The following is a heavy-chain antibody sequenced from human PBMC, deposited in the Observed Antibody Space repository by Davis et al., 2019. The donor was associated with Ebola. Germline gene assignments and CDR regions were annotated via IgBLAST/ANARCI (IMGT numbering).Heavy chain of an antibody. J-gene: IGHJ4*02. Sequence: SETLSLTCTVSGGSISSYYWSWIRQPPGKGLEWIGSIYHSGSTYYNPSLKSRVTISVDTSKNQFSLKLSSVTAADTAVYYCASGWGYEIKFGYWGQGTLVTVSS. V-gene: IGHV4-59*08. D-gene: IGHD5-12*01. CDR3: ASGWGYEIKFGY. CDR1: GGSISSYY. CDR2: IYHSGST.